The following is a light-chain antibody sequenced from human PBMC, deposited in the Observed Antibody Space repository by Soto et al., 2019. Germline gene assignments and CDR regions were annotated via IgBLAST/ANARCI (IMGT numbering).Light chain of an antibody. CDR1: STDVGGYNY. CDR2: DVR. V-gene: IGLV2-14*01. Sequence: QSALTQPASVSGSPGQSITISCAGSSTDVGGYNYVSWYQQHPGKAPKLMIYDVRNRPSGISYRFSGSKSDNTASLTISGLQPEDEADYYCSSYINTGTYVFGTGTKLTVL. J-gene: IGLJ1*01. CDR3: SSYINTGTYV.